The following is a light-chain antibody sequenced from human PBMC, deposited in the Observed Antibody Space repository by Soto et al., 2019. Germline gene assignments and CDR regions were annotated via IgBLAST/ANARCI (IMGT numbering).Light chain of an antibody. CDR3: QQYNNWPPIT. Sequence: EIVLTQSPATLSVSPGERATLSCRTSQSVNQKLGWYQQKPGQAPRLLIYVASYRATGIPARFSGSGSGTEYTLTISNLQSEDFAVYYCQQYNNWPPITFGQGTRLEI. J-gene: IGKJ5*01. CDR2: VAS. CDR1: QSVNQK. V-gene: IGKV3-15*01.